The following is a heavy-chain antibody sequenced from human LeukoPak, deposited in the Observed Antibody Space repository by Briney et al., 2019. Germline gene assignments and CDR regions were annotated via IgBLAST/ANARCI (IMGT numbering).Heavy chain of an antibody. V-gene: IGHV4-31*03. CDR2: IYYSGST. J-gene: IGHJ4*02. Sequence: SETLSLTCTVSGGSISSGGYYWSWIRQHPGKGLEWTGYIYYSGSTYYNPSLKSRVTISVDTSKNQFSLKLSSVTAADTAVYYCARGSYDSSGYLDYWGQGTLVTVSS. D-gene: IGHD3-22*01. CDR1: GGSISSGGYY. CDR3: ARGSYDSSGYLDY.